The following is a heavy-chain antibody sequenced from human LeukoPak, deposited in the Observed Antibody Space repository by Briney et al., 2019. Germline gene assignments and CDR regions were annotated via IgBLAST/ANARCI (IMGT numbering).Heavy chain of an antibody. J-gene: IGHJ3*02. CDR2: IYYSGTI. V-gene: IGHV4-39*01. CDR1: GGSISSSSYY. D-gene: IGHD1-1*01. Sequence: SETLSLTCIVSGGSISSSSYYWGWIRQPPGKGLEWIATIYYSGTIYYNTSLKSRVTISVDTSKNQFSLKLSSVTAADTAVYYCARLSRTGTTNFDIWGQGTMVTVSS. CDR3: ARLSRTGTTNFDI.